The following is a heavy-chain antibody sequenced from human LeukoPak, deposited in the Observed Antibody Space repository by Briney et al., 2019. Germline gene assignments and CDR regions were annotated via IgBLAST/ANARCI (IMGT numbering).Heavy chain of an antibody. CDR3: VREGGAVSGTGAFDI. J-gene: IGHJ3*02. D-gene: IGHD6-19*01. Sequence: GGSLRLFCAASGFTLSSYDMHWVRQVTGEGLEWVSYIAPSGGTYYPDSVKGRFAISRENGKNSLSLQMNGLRAGDTAVYYCVREGGAVSGTGAFDIWGQGTLVTVSS. V-gene: IGHV3-13*01. CDR2: IAPSGGT. CDR1: GFTLSSYD.